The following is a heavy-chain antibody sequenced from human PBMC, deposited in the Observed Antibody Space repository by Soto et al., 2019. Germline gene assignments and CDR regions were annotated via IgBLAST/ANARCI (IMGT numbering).Heavy chain of an antibody. Sequence: PSETLSLTCAVYGGSFSGYSWTWIRQPPGVGLEWIGEVNHSGSTTYSPSLKSRVTISIDTPKNQLSLRVNSVTAADTAVYYCTRVGARYCSGATCPMAYWGQGALVTVSS. CDR3: TRVGARYCSGATCPMAY. J-gene: IGHJ4*02. D-gene: IGHD2-15*01. CDR1: GGSFSGYS. CDR2: VNHSGST. V-gene: IGHV4-34*01.